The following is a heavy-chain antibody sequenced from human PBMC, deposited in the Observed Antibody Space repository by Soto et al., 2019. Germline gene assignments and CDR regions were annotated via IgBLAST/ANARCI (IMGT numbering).Heavy chain of an antibody. Sequence: QITLKESGPTLVKPTQTLTLTCTFSGFSLSTTEEGVGWIRRPPGKAPGWLALIYWDDDKRYSPSLKTRLTITKDTSKNQVVLTVTNVDPVDTATYYCAHGSCFGADCYPNPYFDFWGQGILVTVSS. V-gene: IGHV2-5*02. CDR2: IYWDDDK. J-gene: IGHJ4*02. D-gene: IGHD2-21*02. CDR1: GFSLSTTEEG. CDR3: AHGSCFGADCYPNPYFDF.